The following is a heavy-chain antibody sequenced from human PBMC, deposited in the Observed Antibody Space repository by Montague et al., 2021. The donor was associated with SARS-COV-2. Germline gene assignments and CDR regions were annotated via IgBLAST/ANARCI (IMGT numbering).Heavy chain of an antibody. D-gene: IGHD6-19*01. J-gene: IGHJ6*02. CDR2: LYTSGST. CDR3: ASVSGYRSGWRYDYVMDD. CDR1: GGSISNYY. Sequence: SETLSLTCTVSGGSISNYYWTWIRQPAGKGLEWIGRLYTSGSTTXNPSLTSRVTMSVDASKNQFSLNVTSVTAADTAIYYCASVSGYRSGWRYDYVMDDWGQGTTVSVS. V-gene: IGHV4-4*07.